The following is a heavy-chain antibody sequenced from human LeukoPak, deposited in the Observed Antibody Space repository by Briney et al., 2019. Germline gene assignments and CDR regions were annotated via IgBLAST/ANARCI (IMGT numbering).Heavy chain of an antibody. Sequence: GGSLRLSCAASGFTFSSYAMHWVRQAPGKGLEWVAVISHDGSNKYYADSVKGRFTISRDNSKNSLDVQMNSLRAEDTAVYYCARGIWAGSYLYYGVDVWGQGTTVIVSS. CDR3: ARGIWAGSYLYYGVDV. J-gene: IGHJ6*02. CDR2: ISHDGSNK. D-gene: IGHD3-10*01. CDR1: GFTFSSYA. V-gene: IGHV3-30-3*01.